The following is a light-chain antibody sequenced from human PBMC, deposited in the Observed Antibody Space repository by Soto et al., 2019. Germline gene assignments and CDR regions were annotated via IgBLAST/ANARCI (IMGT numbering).Light chain of an antibody. CDR2: NVY. Sequence: QSALTQPASVSGSPGQSITISCTGTSIDVGGYNFVSWYQQHPGKAPKLMLYNVYDRPSGISHRFSGSRSGNTASLTISGLQAEDEAHYYCNSYTSSSTLVFGGGTQLNVL. J-gene: IGLJ2*01. CDR3: NSYTSSSTLV. CDR1: SIDVGGYNF. V-gene: IGLV2-14*03.